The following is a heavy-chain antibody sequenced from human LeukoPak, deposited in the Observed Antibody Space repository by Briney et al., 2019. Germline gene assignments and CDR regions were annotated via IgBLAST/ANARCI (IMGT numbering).Heavy chain of an antibody. CDR1: GGSISRGSYH. CDR2: IYTSGST. D-gene: IGHD6-19*01. Sequence: PSQTLSLTCAVSGGSISRGSYHWSWIRQPAGKGLEWIGRIYTSGSTSYKSSLKSRVTISADTSKNQFSLKLSAVTAADTAVYYCARARGAVALEDYYYYMDVWGTGTTVTVSS. V-gene: IGHV4-61*02. J-gene: IGHJ6*03. CDR3: ARARGAVALEDYYYYMDV.